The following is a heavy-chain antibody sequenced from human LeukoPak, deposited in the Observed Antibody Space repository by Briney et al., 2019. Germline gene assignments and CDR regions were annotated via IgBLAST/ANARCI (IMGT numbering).Heavy chain of an antibody. CDR3: ASVRGYSYGPTAFDY. CDR1: GGTFSSYA. D-gene: IGHD5-18*01. V-gene: IGHV1-69*06. CDR2: IIPIFGTA. Sequence: SVKVSCKASGGTFSSYAISWVRQAPGQGLEWMGGIIPIFGTANYAQKFQGRVTITADKSTSTAYVELSSLRSEDTAVYYCASVRGYSYGPTAFDYWGQGTLVTVSS. J-gene: IGHJ4*02.